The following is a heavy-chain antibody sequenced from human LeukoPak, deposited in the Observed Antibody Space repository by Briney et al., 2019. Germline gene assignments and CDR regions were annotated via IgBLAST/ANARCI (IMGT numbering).Heavy chain of an antibody. CDR1: GYTFTGYN. Sequence: GASVKVSCKASGYTFTGYNMHWVRQAPGQGLEWMGWINPNSGGTNYAQKFQGRVTMTRDTSISTAYMELSRLRPDDTVVYYCARDFGGSYRFVDYWGQGTLVTVSS. CDR3: ARDFGGSYRFVDY. J-gene: IGHJ4*02. D-gene: IGHD1-26*01. V-gene: IGHV1-2*02. CDR2: INPNSGGT.